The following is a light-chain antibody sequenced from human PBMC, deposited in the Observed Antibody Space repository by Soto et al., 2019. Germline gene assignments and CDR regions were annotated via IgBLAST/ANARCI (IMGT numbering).Light chain of an antibody. Sequence: DIQMTQSPPALSASVGDRATITCRASQSLTNYLDWYQHKPGQAPNLLIYGASSRATGIPDRFSGSGSGTDFIFTINRLEPEDFAVYYCQQYGSSPLTFGRGTKVDI. V-gene: IGKV1-NL1*01. CDR3: QQYGSSPLT. J-gene: IGKJ4*01. CDR2: GAS. CDR1: QSLTNY.